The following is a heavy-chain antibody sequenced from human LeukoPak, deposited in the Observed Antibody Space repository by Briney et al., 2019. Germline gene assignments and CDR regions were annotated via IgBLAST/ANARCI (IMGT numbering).Heavy chain of an antibody. CDR2: ISWDGGST. D-gene: IGHD6-13*01. CDR1: GFTFDDYA. V-gene: IGHV3-43D*03. Sequence: PGGSLRLSCAASGFTFDDYAMHWVRQAPGKGLEWVSLISWDGGSTYYADSVKGRFTISRDNSKNSLYLQMNSLRAEDTAVYYCARGSGSRQLSDYWGQGTLVTVSS. J-gene: IGHJ4*02. CDR3: ARGSGSRQLSDY.